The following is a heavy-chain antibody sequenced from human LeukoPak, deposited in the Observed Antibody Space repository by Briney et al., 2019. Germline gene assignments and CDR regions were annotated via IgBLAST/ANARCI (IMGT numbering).Heavy chain of an antibody. Sequence: GKSLRLSCAASGFTFSGYPIHWVRQAPGKGLEWVAVISYDGSNKYYADSVKGRFTISRDNSKNTLYLQMNSLRAEDTAVYYCARDGTYSSGWPYYYYGMDVWGQGTTVTVSS. J-gene: IGHJ6*02. CDR2: ISYDGSNK. V-gene: IGHV3-30-3*01. D-gene: IGHD6-19*01. CDR3: ARDGTYSSGWPYYYYGMDV. CDR1: GFTFSGYP.